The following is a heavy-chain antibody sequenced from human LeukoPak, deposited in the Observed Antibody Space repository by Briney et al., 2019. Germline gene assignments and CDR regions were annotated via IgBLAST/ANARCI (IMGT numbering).Heavy chain of an antibody. CDR3: ATPYCSSLSCLDVFNI. CDR2: KYYSGSA. J-gene: IGHJ3*02. Sequence: SETLSLTCNVSGISISDGRYYWAWIRQRPERGLEWIGYKYYSGSAKYNPSLKSRLTISIDTPENQFSLHLSSVTAADTAMYYCATPYCSSLSCLDVFNIWGQGRMVTVSS. D-gene: IGHD2-2*01. V-gene: IGHV4-31*03. CDR1: GISISDGRYY.